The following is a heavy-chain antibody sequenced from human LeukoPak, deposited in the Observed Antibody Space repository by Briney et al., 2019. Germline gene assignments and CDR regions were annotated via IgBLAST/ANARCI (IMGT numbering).Heavy chain of an antibody. V-gene: IGHV3-33*01. CDR1: GFTFRSFG. CDR2: IWYDGSKK. D-gene: IGHD6-13*01. Sequence: GGSLRLSCSGSGFTFRSFGMHWVRQAPGKGLEWVAFIWYDGSKKYYADSVKGRFTISRDNSENTLFLQMDSLRAEDTAVYFCARDVGSSWPVDYWGQGTLVTVSS. CDR3: ARDVGSSWPVDY. J-gene: IGHJ4*02.